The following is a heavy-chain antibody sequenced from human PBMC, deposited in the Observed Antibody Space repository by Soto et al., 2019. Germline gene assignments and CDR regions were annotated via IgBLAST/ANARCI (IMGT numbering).Heavy chain of an antibody. CDR1: GYTFNHYA. CDR3: ARAIVATIQGDY. V-gene: IGHV1-18*04. J-gene: IGHJ4*02. D-gene: IGHD5-12*01. CDR2: ISAYNGNT. Sequence: QVQLVQSGPEVRKPGASVKVSCKASGYTFNHYAISWVRQAPGQGLEWMGWISAYNGNTIYAQKFEGRVTMTTDSSTSTASLEVRSLRSDDTAVYYCARAIVATIQGDYWGQGTLVTVSS.